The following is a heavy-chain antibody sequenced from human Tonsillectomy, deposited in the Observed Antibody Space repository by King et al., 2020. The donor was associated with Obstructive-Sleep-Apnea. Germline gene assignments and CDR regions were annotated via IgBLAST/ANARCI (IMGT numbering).Heavy chain of an antibody. CDR3: VKDWEPYSSGDAFDI. CDR2: ISWNGGNI. V-gene: IGHV3-9*01. J-gene: IGHJ3*02. Sequence: VQLVESGGGLVQPGRSLRLSCAASGIIFDAYAMHWVRQAPGKGLEWVSGISWNGGNIGYVDSVKGRFTISRDNAKNSLSLQMNSLKPEDTALYFCVKDWEPYSSGDAFDIWGQGTLVTVSS. CDR1: GIIFDAYA. D-gene: IGHD6-25*01.